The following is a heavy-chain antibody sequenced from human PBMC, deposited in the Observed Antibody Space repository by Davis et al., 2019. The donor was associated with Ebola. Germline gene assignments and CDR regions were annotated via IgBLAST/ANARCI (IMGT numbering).Heavy chain of an antibody. V-gene: IGHV3-11*04. J-gene: IGHJ6*03. Sequence: PGGSLRLSCVASGFTFSDYHMNWLRQAPGKGLERVSHISTTANTIYYADSVKGRFTISRGNAKNSLYLQMNSLTMDDTAVYYCARDPLNGLPLYYMDVWAKGTTVTVSS. CDR3: ARDPLNGLPLYYMDV. CDR1: GFTFSDYH. CDR2: ISTTANTI. D-gene: IGHD4-11*01.